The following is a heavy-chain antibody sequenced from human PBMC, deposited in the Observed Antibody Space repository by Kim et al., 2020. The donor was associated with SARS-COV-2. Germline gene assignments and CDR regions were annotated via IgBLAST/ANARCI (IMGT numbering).Heavy chain of an antibody. J-gene: IGHJ4*02. V-gene: IGHV1-46*01. Sequence: ASVKVSCKASGYTFTIYWIHWVRQAPGQGLEWMGMINPSTTNTRYAQSFQGRVTTTSDTSTSTATMELSSLTSEDTAVYYCARAWDQNFDFWGQGTLVTVSS. D-gene: IGHD1-26*01. CDR2: INPSTTNT. CDR1: GYTFTIYW. CDR3: ARAWDQNFDF.